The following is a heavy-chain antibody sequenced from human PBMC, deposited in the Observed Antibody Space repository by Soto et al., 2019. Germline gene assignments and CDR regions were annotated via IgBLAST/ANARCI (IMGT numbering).Heavy chain of an antibody. V-gene: IGHV3-7*03. D-gene: IGHD2-2*01. CDR2: IKQDGSEK. CDR3: ARAGRGCSSTSCHDAFDI. J-gene: IGHJ3*02. CDR1: GFTLSSYW. Sequence: PGGSLRLSCAASGFTLSSYWMSWVRLAPGKGLEWVANIKQDGSEKYYVDSVKGRFTISRDNAKNSLYLQMNSLRAEDTAVYYCARAGRGCSSTSCHDAFDIWGQGTMVTVSS.